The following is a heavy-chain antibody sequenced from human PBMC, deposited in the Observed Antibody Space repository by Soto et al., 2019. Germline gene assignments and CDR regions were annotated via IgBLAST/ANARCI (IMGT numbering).Heavy chain of an antibody. Sequence: ASVKVSCKASGYTFTSYGISWVRQAPGQGLEWMGWISAYNGNTNYAQKLQGRVTMTTDTSTSTAYMELRSLRSDDTAVYYCARVYVVVVAANRFDPWGQGTLVTVSS. D-gene: IGHD2-15*01. CDR1: GYTFTSYG. V-gene: IGHV1-18*01. CDR3: ARVYVVVVAANRFDP. CDR2: ISAYNGNT. J-gene: IGHJ5*02.